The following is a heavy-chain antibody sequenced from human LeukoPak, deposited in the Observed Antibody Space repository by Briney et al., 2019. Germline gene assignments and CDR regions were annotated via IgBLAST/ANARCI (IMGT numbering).Heavy chain of an antibody. V-gene: IGHV3-30*02. CDR1: GFTFSSYG. CDR2: IRYDGSNK. J-gene: IGHJ4*02. D-gene: IGHD2-15*01. Sequence: GGSLRLSCAASGFTFSSYGMHWVRQAPGKGLEWVAFIRYDGSNKYYADSVKGRFTISRDNSKNTLYLQMSSLRAEDTAVYYCAKEVRRYCSGGSCPLWGQGTLVTVSS. CDR3: AKEVRRYCSGGSCPL.